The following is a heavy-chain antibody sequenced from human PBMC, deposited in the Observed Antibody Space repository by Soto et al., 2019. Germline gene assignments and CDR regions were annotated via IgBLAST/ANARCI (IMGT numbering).Heavy chain of an antibody. D-gene: IGHD2-21*02. CDR2: IYHSGRT. CDR1: GDSISSGKW. J-gene: IGHJ4*02. V-gene: IGHV4-4*02. CDR3: ARGGDWKFDY. Sequence: QVQLQESGPGLVKPSGTLSLTCAVSGDSISSGKWWSWVRQPPGKGLEWIGEIYHSGRTNCNPSLKSRVTISVEKSKNQFSLELSSMTAADTAVYYCARGGDWKFDYWGQGSLVTVSS.